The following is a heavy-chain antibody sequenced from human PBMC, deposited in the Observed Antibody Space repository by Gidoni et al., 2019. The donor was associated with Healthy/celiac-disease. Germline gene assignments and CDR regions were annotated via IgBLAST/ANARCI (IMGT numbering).Heavy chain of an antibody. Sequence: EVQLVESGGGLVKPGGSLRLSCAASGFTFSSYSMNWVRQATGKGLEWVSSISSSSSYIYYADSVKGRFTISRDNAKNSLYLQMNSLGAEDTAVYYCSVVPAASYWGQGTLVTVSS. J-gene: IGHJ4*02. CDR2: ISSSSSYI. CDR1: GFTFSSYS. CDR3: SVVPAASY. V-gene: IGHV3-21*01. D-gene: IGHD2-2*01.